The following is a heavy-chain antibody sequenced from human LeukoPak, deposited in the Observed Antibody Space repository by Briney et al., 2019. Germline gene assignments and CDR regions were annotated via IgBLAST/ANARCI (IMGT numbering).Heavy chain of an antibody. CDR1: GYSFTSYW. Sequence: GESLKISCKGSGYSFTSYWISWVRQMPGKGLEWMGRIDPSDSYTNYSPSFQGHVTISAGKSISTAYLQWSSLKASDTAMYYCARHGANYGDYGWFDPWGQGTLVTVSS. D-gene: IGHD4-17*01. J-gene: IGHJ5*02. CDR2: IDPSDSYT. CDR3: ARHGANYGDYGWFDP. V-gene: IGHV5-10-1*01.